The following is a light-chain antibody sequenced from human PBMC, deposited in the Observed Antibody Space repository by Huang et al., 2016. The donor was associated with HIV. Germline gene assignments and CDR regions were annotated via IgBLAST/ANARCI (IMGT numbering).Light chain of an antibody. J-gene: IGKJ3*01. CDR2: DAS. CDR1: QSVSSY. CDR3: QQRSNWPIFT. V-gene: IGKV3-11*01. Sequence: EIVLTQSPATLSLSPGERATLSCRASQSVSSYLAWYQQKPGPAPRLLIYDASNRATGIPARFSGSGSGTDFTLTISSLEPEDFAVYYCQQRSNWPIFTFGPGTKVDIK.